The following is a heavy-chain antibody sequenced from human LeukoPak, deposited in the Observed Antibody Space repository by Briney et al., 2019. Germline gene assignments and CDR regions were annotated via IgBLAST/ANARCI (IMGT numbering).Heavy chain of an antibody. CDR2: ISSDGTAN. Sequence: PGGSLRHSCAASGFIFSDYYMSWIRQAPGKGLEFVSYISSDGTANYYADSVKGRFTISGDNAQNSVYLEMTNLRAEDTAVYYCVREFWYRFDNWGQRDVVSVSS. CDR1: GFIFSDYY. J-gene: IGHJ4*02. D-gene: IGHD6-13*01. CDR3: VREFWYRFDN. V-gene: IGHV3-11*04.